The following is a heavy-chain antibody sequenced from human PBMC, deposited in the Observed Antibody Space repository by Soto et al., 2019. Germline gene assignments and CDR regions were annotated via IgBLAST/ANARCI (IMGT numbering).Heavy chain of an antibody. CDR2: IYHSGNT. V-gene: IGHV4-31*03. CDR1: GGSITTGGSY. Sequence: SETLSLTCTVSGGSITTGGSYWSWIRQHPGKGLEWIGNIYHSGNTYYNPSLKSRLTISVDTSKNHFSLMVDSVTAADTAVYYCARARFQVLYGKPYFDSWGQGALVTVSS. J-gene: IGHJ4*02. D-gene: IGHD2-2*02. CDR3: ARARFQVLYGKPYFDS.